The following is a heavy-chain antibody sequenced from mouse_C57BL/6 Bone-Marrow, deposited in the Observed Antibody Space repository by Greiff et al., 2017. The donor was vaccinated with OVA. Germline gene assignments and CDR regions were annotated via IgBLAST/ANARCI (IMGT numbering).Heavy chain of an antibody. CDR2: IDPETGGT. CDR1: GYTFTDYE. J-gene: IGHJ2*01. Sequence: VKLVESGAELVRPGASVTLSCKASGYTFTDYEMHWVKQTPVHGLEWIGAIDPETGGTAYNQKFKGKAILTADKSSSTAYMELRSLTSEDSAVYYCTTEDGYSMDYWGQGTTLTVSS. CDR3: TTEDGYSMDY. V-gene: IGHV1-15*01. D-gene: IGHD2-3*01.